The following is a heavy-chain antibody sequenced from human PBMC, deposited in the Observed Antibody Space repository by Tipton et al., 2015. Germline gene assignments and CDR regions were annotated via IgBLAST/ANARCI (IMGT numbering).Heavy chain of an antibody. D-gene: IGHD3-10*01. Sequence: QSGAEVKKPGSSVKVSCKASGGTFSSYAINWVRQAPGQGLEWMGGIIPVFATANYAQKFQGRVTITADKSTSTAYMELSSLRAEDTAVYYCARRRGRFYFDFWGRGTLVTVSS. CDR2: IIPVFATA. V-gene: IGHV1-69*06. CDR3: ARRRGRFYFDF. CDR1: GGTFSSYA. J-gene: IGHJ2*01.